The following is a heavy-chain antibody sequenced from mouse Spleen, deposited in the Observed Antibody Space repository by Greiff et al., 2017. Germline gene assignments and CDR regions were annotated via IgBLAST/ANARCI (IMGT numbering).Heavy chain of an antibody. CDR2: ISSGSSTI. CDR3: AREALLRSWFAY. Sequence: DVQLQESGGGLVKPGGSLKLSCAASGFTFSDYGMHWVRQALEKGLEWVAYISSGSSTIYYADTVKGRFTISRDNAKNTLFLQMTSLRSEDTAMYYCAREALLRSWFAYWGQGTLVTVSA. D-gene: IGHD1-1*01. J-gene: IGHJ3*01. CDR1: GFTFSDYG. V-gene: IGHV5-17*01.